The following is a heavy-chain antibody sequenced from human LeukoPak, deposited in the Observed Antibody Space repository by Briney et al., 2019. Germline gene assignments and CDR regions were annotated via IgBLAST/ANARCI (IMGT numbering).Heavy chain of an antibody. D-gene: IGHD2-15*01. CDR2: INHSGST. J-gene: IGHJ6*02. V-gene: IGHV4-34*01. CDR1: GGSFSGYY. Sequence: SETLSLTCAVYGGSFSGYYWSWIRQPPGKGLEWIGEINHSGSTNYNPSLKSRVTISVDTSKNQFSLKLSSVTAADTAVYYCARGRGYCSGGSCKRILNYGMDVWGQGTTVTVSS. CDR3: ARGRGYCSGGSCKRILNYGMDV.